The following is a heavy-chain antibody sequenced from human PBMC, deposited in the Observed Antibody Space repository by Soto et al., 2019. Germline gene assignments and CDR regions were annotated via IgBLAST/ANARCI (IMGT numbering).Heavy chain of an antibody. J-gene: IGHJ4*02. CDR2: ISGSGGST. V-gene: IGHV3-23*01. CDR1: GFTFSSYA. D-gene: IGHD6-19*01. Sequence: GGSLRLSCAASGFTFSSYAMSWVRQAPGKGLEWVSAISGSGGSTYYADSVKGRFTISRDNSKNTLYLQMNSLRAEDTAVYYCAKDQGLGWLPYYFDYWGQGTLVTVSS. CDR3: AKDQGLGWLPYYFDY.